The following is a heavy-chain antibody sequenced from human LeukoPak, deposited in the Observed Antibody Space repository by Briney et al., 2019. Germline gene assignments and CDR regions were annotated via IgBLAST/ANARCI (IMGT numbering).Heavy chain of an antibody. V-gene: IGHV3-74*01. CDR2: ISGDGSRT. CDR1: GFTFSSHW. Sequence: TGGSLRLSCAASGFTFSSHWMHWVRQAPGKGLVWVSYISGDGSRTTYADSVKGRFTTSRDNSKNTLYLQMNSLRAEDTAVYYCSMGPCSSTSCYARYWGQGTLVTVSS. J-gene: IGHJ4*02. D-gene: IGHD2-2*01. CDR3: SMGPCSSTSCYARY.